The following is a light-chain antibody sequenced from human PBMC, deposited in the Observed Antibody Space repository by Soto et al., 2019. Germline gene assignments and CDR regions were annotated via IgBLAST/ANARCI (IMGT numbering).Light chain of an antibody. CDR2: GAS. CDR1: QSISSN. CDR3: QQYNSWPRT. J-gene: IGKJ1*01. Sequence: EIVMTQSPATLSVSPGERATLSCRASQSISSNLAWYQQKPGQAPRLLIYGASTRATGIPASFSGSGSGTEFTLTISSLQSEDFAVYYCQQYNSWPRTFGQRTKV. V-gene: IGKV3-15*01.